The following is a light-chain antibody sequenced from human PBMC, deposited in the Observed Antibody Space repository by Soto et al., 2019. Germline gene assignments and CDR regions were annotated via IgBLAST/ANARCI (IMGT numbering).Light chain of an antibody. V-gene: IGKV3-20*01. CDR2: GIS. CDR1: QSVTNNF. CDR3: QQYITLPHT. Sequence: ENVLTQSPGTMSLSPGERATLSCRASQSVTNNFFAWYQQRPGQAPRLLIYGISNRATGIPDRFSGSGSGTDFTLTISRLESEDFVVYYCQQYITLPHTFGLGTKLEVK. J-gene: IGKJ2*01.